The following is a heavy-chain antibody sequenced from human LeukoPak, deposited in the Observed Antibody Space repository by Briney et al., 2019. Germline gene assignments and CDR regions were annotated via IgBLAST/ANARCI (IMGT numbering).Heavy chain of an antibody. CDR2: VHLDGRT. D-gene: IGHD3-10*01. J-gene: IGHJ5*02. CDR3: ARGRGYYGSGSYRKSNWFDP. Sequence: PSETLSLTCGVSGGSVSSTNWWTWIRQPPGKGLEWIGEVHLDGRTNFNPSLKSRLTMSVDLSENHVSLKLTSVTAADTAVYYCARGRGYYGSGSYRKSNWFDPWGQGTLVTVSS. CDR1: GGSVSSTNW. V-gene: IGHV4-4*02.